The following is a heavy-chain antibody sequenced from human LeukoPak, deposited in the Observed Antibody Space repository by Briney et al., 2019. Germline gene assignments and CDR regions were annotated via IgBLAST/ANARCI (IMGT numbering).Heavy chain of an antibody. D-gene: IGHD6-13*01. Sequence: GGSLRLSCAASGFTFSSYSMNWVRQAPGKGPXXXXXXSSSSSYIYYADSVKGRFTISRDNAKNSLYLQMNSLRAEDTAVYYCARSFLSIAAAATDYWGQGTLVTVSS. V-gene: IGHV3-21*01. CDR3: ARSFLSIAAAATDY. CDR2: XSSSSSYI. CDR1: GFTFSSYS. J-gene: IGHJ4*02.